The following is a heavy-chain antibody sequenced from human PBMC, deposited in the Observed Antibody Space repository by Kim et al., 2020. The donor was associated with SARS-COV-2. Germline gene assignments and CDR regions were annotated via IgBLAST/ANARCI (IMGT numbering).Heavy chain of an antibody. V-gene: IGHV4-61*01. CDR2: IYYSGST. Sequence: SETLSLTCTVSGGSVSSGSYYWSWIRQPPGKGLEWIGYIYYSGSTNYNPSLKSRVTISVDTSKNQFSLKLSSVTAADTAVYYCARDNLVATINAFDIWG. J-gene: IGHJ3*02. CDR3: ARDNLVATINAFDI. CDR1: GGSVSSGSYY. D-gene: IGHD5-12*01.